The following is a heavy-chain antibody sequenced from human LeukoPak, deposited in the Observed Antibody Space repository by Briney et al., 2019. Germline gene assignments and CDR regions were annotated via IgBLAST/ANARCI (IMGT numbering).Heavy chain of an antibody. CDR3: ARGVGMDIVLMVYALADNWFDP. V-gene: IGHV1-46*01. CDR1: GYTFTSYY. D-gene: IGHD2-8*01. Sequence: ASVKVSCKASGYTFTSYYMHWVRRAPGQGLEWMGIINPSGGSTSYAQKFQGRVTMTRDTSTSTVYMELSSLRSEDTAVYYCARGVGMDIVLMVYALADNWFDPWGQGTLVTVSS. CDR2: INPSGGST. J-gene: IGHJ5*02.